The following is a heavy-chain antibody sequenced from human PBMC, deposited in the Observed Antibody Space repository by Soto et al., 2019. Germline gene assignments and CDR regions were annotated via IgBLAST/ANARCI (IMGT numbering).Heavy chain of an antibody. V-gene: IGHV3-33*01. CDR3: AREGQSWYYDSTTNLGGFDY. CDR1: GFTFSSYG. CDR2: IWYDGSNK. J-gene: IGHJ4*02. Sequence: QVQLVESGGGVVQPGRSLRLSCAASGFTFSSYGMHWVRQAPGKGLEWVAVIWYDGSNKYYADSVKGRFTISRDNSKNTLYLQMKSLRAEDTAVYYCAREGQSWYYDSTTNLGGFDYWGQGTLVTVSS. D-gene: IGHD3-22*01.